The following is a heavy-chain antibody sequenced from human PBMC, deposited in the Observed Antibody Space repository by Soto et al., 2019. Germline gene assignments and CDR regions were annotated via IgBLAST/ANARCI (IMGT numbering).Heavy chain of an antibody. CDR2: FVGSTGST. D-gene: IGHD1-1*01. J-gene: IGHJ4*02. Sequence: EVQLLESGGDLVQPGGSLRLSCAASGFTFTSYTMNWVRQAPGPGLEWVSTFVGSTGSTFYADFVKGRFTISRDDSKNTLYLQMNSLRAEDTAVYYCAKRHTTVATPANYFDYWGQGTLVTVSS. V-gene: IGHV3-23*01. CDR1: GFTFTSYT. CDR3: AKRHTTVATPANYFDY.